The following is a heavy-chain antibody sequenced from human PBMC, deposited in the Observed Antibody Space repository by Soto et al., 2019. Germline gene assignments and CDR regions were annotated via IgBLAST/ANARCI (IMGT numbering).Heavy chain of an antibody. V-gene: IGHV1-18*01. CDR1: GYTFTSYG. Sequence: VSCKASGYTFTSYGISWVRQAPGQGLEWMGWISAYNGNTNYAQKLQGRVTMTTDTSTSTAYMELRSLRSDDTAVYYCARDRSPYYDFWSGLESKDYWGQGTLVTVSS. D-gene: IGHD3-3*01. CDR3: ARDRSPYYDFWSGLESKDY. CDR2: ISAYNGNT. J-gene: IGHJ4*02.